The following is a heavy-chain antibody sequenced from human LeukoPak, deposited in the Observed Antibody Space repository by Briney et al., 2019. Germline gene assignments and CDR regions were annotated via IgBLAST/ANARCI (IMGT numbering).Heavy chain of an antibody. Sequence: GGSLRLSCAASGFTFSSYSMNWVRQAPGKGLEWVSYISSSSSTIYYADSVKGRFTISRDNAKNSLYLQMNSLRAEDTAVYYCAREPQYYYDSSGYNDAFDIWGQGTMVTVSS. V-gene: IGHV3-48*04. CDR3: AREPQYYYDSSGYNDAFDI. D-gene: IGHD3-22*01. CDR1: GFTFSSYS. CDR2: ISSSSSTI. J-gene: IGHJ3*02.